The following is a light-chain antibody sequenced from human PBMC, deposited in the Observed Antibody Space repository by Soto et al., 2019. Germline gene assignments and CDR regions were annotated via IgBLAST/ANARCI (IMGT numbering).Light chain of an antibody. CDR2: KAS. V-gene: IGKV1-5*03. CDR3: QHYNSYSEA. J-gene: IGKJ1*01. Sequence: DIQMSQSPSSLFGSVGVSFTITCGASQTISSWLAWYQQKPGKAPKLLIYKASTLKSGVPSRFSGSGSGTEFTLTISSLQPDDFATYYCQHYNSYSEAFGQGTKV. CDR1: QTISSW.